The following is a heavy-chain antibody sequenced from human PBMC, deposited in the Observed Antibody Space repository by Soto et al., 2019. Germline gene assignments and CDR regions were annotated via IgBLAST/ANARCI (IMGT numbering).Heavy chain of an antibody. Sequence: GGSLRLSCAASGFTFSSYGMHWVRQAPGKGLEWVAVISYDGSNKYYADSVKGRFTISRDNSKNTLYLQMNSLRAEDTAVYYCAKDRARACSSTSCYFLNYYYGMDVWGQGTPVTVSS. CDR1: GFTFSSYG. V-gene: IGHV3-30*18. CDR2: ISYDGSNK. J-gene: IGHJ6*02. CDR3: AKDRARACSSTSCYFLNYYYGMDV. D-gene: IGHD2-2*01.